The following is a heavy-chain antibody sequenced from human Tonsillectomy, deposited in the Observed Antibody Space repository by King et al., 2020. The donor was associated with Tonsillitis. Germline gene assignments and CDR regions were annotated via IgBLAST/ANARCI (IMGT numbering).Heavy chain of an antibody. D-gene: IGHD2-15*01. V-gene: IGHV3-30*18. Sequence: QLVQSGGGVVQPGRSLRLSCAASGFTFSTYGIHWARQAPGRGLEWVAVISYDGSKKYYADSVKGRFTISRDNSKNTLYLQMNSLRAEETAVYYCAKDPIDSYCSDGSCYSGPDYWGQGTLVTVSS. CDR3: AKDPIDSYCSDGSCYSGPDY. CDR1: GFTFSTYG. J-gene: IGHJ4*02. CDR2: ISYDGSKK.